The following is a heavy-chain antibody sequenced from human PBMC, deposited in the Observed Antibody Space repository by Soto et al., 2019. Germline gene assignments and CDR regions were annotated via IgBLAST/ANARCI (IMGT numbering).Heavy chain of an antibody. J-gene: IGHJ4*02. CDR2: ISGSGVIT. D-gene: IGHD3-3*01. V-gene: IGHV3-23*01. CDR1: GFTFSSYA. Sequence: EVQLLESGGGLVQPGGSLRLSCAASGFTFSSYAMSWVRQAPVKGLEWVSGISGSGVITYYADSVKGRFTISRDNSKNTLYLQMNSLRAEDTAVYYCAKGLQFTIFGVVILAPFDYWCQGTLVTVSS. CDR3: AKGLQFTIFGVVILAPFDY.